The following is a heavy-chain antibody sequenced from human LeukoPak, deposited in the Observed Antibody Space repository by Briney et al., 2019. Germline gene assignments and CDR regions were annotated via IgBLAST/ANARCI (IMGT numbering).Heavy chain of an antibody. CDR2: INHSGST. CDR3: ARFTMVRGVILHYYYMDV. J-gene: IGHJ6*03. Sequence: SETLSLTCAVYGGSFSGYYWSWIRQPPGKGLEWIGEINHSGSTNYNPSLKSRVTISVDTSKNQFSLKLSSVTAADTAVYYCARFTMVRGVILHYYYMDVWGKGTTVTVSS. CDR1: GGSFSGYY. D-gene: IGHD3-10*01. V-gene: IGHV4-34*01.